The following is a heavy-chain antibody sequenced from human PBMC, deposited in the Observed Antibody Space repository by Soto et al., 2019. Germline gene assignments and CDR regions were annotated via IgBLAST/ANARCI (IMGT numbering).Heavy chain of an antibody. CDR3: AREMMDYCSGGSCYYYYYMDV. J-gene: IGHJ6*03. CDR1: GFTLSSYS. D-gene: IGHD2-15*01. V-gene: IGHV3-21*01. Sequence: LTCAASGFTLSSYSMNWVRQAPGKGLEWVSSISSSSSYIYYADSVKGRFTISRDNAKNSLYLQMNSLRAEDTAVYYCAREMMDYCSGGSCYYYYYMDVWGKGTTVTVSS. CDR2: ISSSSSYI.